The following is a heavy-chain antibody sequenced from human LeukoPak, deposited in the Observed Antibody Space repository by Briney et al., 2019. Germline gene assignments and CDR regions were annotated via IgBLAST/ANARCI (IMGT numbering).Heavy chain of an antibody. Sequence: GGSLRLSCAASGFTFSSYAMHWVRQAPGKGLEWVAVISYDGSNKYYADSVKGRFTISRDNSKSTLYLQMNSLRAEDTAVYYCARGWLAETTVVTPYNYWGQGTLVTVSS. CDR1: GFTFSSYA. CDR3: ARGWLAETTVVTPYNY. J-gene: IGHJ4*02. CDR2: ISYDGSNK. V-gene: IGHV3-30-3*01. D-gene: IGHD4-23*01.